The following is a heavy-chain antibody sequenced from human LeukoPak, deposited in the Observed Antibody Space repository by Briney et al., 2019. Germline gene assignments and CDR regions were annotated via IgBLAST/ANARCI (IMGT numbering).Heavy chain of an antibody. CDR2: IYHSGST. V-gene: IGHV4-4*02. CDR1: GGSISSSNW. Sequence: SGTLSLTCAVSGGSISSSNWWSWVRQPPGKGLEWIGEIYHSGSTNYNPSLKSRVTISVDKSKNQFSLKLSSVTAADTAVYYCARDSGGYCSSTSCYAFDYWGQGTLVTVSS. D-gene: IGHD2-2*01. J-gene: IGHJ4*02. CDR3: ARDSGGYCSSTSCYAFDY.